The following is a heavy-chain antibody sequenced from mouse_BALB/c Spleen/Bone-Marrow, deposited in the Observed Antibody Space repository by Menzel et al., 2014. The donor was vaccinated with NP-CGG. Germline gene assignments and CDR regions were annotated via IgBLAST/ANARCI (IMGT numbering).Heavy chain of an antibody. CDR3: GRLGYYGCFAY. CDR1: GFDFSGFW. CDR2: INPDSSTI. D-gene: IGHD2-3*01. J-gene: IGHJ3*01. V-gene: IGHV4-1*02. Sequence: EVQLQQSGGGLVQPGGSLKLSCAASGFDFSGFWMGWVRQAPGKGLEWIGEINPDSSTINYTPSLKDKFIISRDNAKNTLYQQMNKVRSEDTALYYCGRLGYYGCFAYWGQGTLVTVSA.